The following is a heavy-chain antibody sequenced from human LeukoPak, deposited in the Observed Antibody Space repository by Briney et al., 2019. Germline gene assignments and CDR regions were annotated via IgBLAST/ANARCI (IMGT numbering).Heavy chain of an antibody. Sequence: GRSLRLSCAASGFTFSSYAMLWVRQAPGKGLEWVAVISYDGSNKYYADSVKGRFTISRDNSKNTLYLQMNSLRAEDTAVYYCARDSTTVLLWFGELLEYWGQGTVVTVSS. D-gene: IGHD3-10*01. V-gene: IGHV3-30-3*01. CDR1: GFTFSSYA. J-gene: IGHJ4*02. CDR3: ARDSTTVLLWFGELLEY. CDR2: ISYDGSNK.